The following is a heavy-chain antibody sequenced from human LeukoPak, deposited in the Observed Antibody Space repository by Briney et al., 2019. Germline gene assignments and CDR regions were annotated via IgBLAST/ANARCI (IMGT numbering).Heavy chain of an antibody. CDR2: ISGSGGST. V-gene: IGHV3-23*01. J-gene: IGHJ4*02. CDR1: GITLSNYG. CDR3: AKRGVVIRVILVGFHKEAYYFDS. D-gene: IGHD3-22*01. Sequence: PGGSLRLSCAVSGITLSNYGMSWVRQAPGKGLGWVAGISGSGGSTNYADSVKGRFTIFRDNAKNTLYLQLHSLRAEDTAVYFCAKRGVVIRVILVGFHKEAYYFDSWGQGALVTVSS.